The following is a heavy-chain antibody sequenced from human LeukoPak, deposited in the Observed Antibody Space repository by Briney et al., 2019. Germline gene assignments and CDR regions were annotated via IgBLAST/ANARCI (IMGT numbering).Heavy chain of an antibody. CDR1: GGSFSGYY. CDR3: ARGRVYRPLARYCSSTSCYRGTDYYYYGMDV. V-gene: IGHV4-34*01. CDR2: INHSGST. J-gene: IGHJ6*04. D-gene: IGHD2-2*01. Sequence: SETLSLTCAVYGGSFSGYYWSWIRQPPGKGLEWIGEINHSGSTNYNPSLKSRVTISVDTSKNQFSLKLSSVTAADTAVYYCARGRVYRPLARYCSSTSCYRGTDYYYYGMDVWGKGTTDTVSS.